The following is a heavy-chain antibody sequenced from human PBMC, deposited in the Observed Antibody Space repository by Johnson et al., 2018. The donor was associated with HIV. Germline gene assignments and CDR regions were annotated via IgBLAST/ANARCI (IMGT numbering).Heavy chain of an antibody. Sequence: EVQLVESGGGLVQPGGSLRVSCAASGFTFSNAWMSWVRQAPGKGLEWVSRIKSKTDGGTTDYAAPVKGRFSISRDDSKNTLYLQMNSLKTEDTAVYYCSREVYQMTAFDIWGQGTVVTVSS. CDR2: IKSKTDGGTT. J-gene: IGHJ3*02. D-gene: IGHD2-2*01. CDR3: SREVYQMTAFDI. CDR1: GFTFSNAW. V-gene: IGHV3-15*01.